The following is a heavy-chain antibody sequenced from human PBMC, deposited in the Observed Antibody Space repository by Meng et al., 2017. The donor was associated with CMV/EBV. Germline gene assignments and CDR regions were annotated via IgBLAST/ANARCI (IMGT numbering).Heavy chain of an antibody. V-gene: IGHV1-18*01. Sequence: ASVQVSCKASGCTFTSNGISWVRQAPGQVLEWMGWISAYNGNTNYAQKLKGRVTMTTDTSTSTAYMELRSLRSDDTAVYYCARDGGDCSSTSCYTHGYYGMDFWGQGTTVTVSS. D-gene: IGHD2-2*02. CDR1: GCTFTSNG. J-gene: IGHJ6*02. CDR3: ARDGGDCSSTSCYTHGYYGMDF. CDR2: ISAYNGNT.